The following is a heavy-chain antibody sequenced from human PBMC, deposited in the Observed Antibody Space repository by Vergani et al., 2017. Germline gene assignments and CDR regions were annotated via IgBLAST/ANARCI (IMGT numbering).Heavy chain of an antibody. Sequence: EVQLVESGGGLVKPGGSLRLSCAASGFTFSSDSMNWVRQAPGKGLEWVSSMSSSISYIYYADTVKGRFTISGDNAKNSLYLQMNSLRAEDTAVYYCARDGKYISSSGYYGIDVWGQ. J-gene: IGHJ6*02. CDR1: GFTFSSDS. CDR2: MSSSISYI. V-gene: IGHV3-21*01. CDR3: ARDGKYISSSGYYGIDV. D-gene: IGHD6-6*01.